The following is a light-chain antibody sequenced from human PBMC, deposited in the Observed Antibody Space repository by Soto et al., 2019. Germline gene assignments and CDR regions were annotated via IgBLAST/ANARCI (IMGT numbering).Light chain of an antibody. V-gene: IGKV3-20*01. Sequence: ESMLTQSPGTLSLSPGERATLSCRASQSVSTRYLAWYQQKPSQAPRLLIYGASIRATGIPDRFSGSGSGTDFTLTISRLEPEDFAVYYCHQFGCSPPAFTFGQGTKLEI. CDR2: GAS. J-gene: IGKJ2*01. CDR3: HQFGCSPPAFT. CDR1: QSVSTRY.